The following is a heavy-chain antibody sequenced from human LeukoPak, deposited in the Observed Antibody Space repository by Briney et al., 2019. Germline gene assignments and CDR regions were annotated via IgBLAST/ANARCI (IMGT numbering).Heavy chain of an antibody. Sequence: ASVKVSCKVSGYTLTELSMHWVRQAPGKGLEWMGGFDPENGETIYAQKFQGRVTMTEDTSTDTAYMELSSLRSEDTAVYYCARGLRRRLYSSGSNRVAYYYYYYMDVWGKGTTVTISS. CDR2: FDPENGET. J-gene: IGHJ6*03. CDR1: GYTLTELS. D-gene: IGHD6-19*01. CDR3: ARGLRRRLYSSGSNRVAYYYYYYMDV. V-gene: IGHV1-24*01.